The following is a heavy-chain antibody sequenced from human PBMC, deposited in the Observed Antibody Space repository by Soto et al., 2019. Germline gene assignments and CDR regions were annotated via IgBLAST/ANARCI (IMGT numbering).Heavy chain of an antibody. CDR2: ISNNGAHT. J-gene: IGHJ6*03. CDR3: ARRGYGSRWPNVYMDV. CDR1: GFTFSNYE. D-gene: IGHD2-2*01. V-gene: IGHV3-64*01. Sequence: EAQLVESGGGLVQPGGSLRLSCAASGFTFSNYEMHWVRQAPGKGLEYVSGISNNGAHTDYAKSVKGRFTISRDNSHNTLYLQIGSLRAYNIALDYCARRGYGSRWPNVYMDVWGKGTTVTVS.